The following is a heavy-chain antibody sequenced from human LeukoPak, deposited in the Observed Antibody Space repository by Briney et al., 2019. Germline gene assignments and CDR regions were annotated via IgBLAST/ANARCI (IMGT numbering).Heavy chain of an antibody. J-gene: IGHJ3*02. D-gene: IGHD6-13*01. V-gene: IGHV1-8*02. Sequence: RASVKVSCKASGDTFIINDINWVRQATGQGLEWMGWMNPNSGNTGYAQKFQGRVTMTRNISITTAYMELTDLRSEDTAVYYCARVTAAGTWSFDICGQGTTVTVSS. CDR1: GDTFIIND. CDR3: ARVTAAGTWSFDI. CDR2: MNPNSGNT.